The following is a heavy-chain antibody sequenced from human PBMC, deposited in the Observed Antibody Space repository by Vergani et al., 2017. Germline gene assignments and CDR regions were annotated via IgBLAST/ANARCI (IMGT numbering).Heavy chain of an antibody. V-gene: IGHV5-51*03. CDR3: AKTHDFSSLYSSYNWFDP. CDR1: GYSITNYW. CDR2: IYAGDSDV. D-gene: IGHD3-3*01. Sequence: EVQLVQSGAEVKKPGESLTISCQCSGYSITNYWIAWVRQRPGKGLEWMGIIYAGDSDVRYSPSFQGQVTMSVDKSLSTAYLQWSSLKASDTATYYCAKTHDFSSLYSSYNWFDPWGQGTQVTVSS. J-gene: IGHJ5*02.